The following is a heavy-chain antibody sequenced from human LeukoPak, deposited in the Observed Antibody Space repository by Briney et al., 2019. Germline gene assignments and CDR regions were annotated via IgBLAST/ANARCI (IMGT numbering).Heavy chain of an antibody. J-gene: IGHJ3*02. CDR3: ASLYSSGWGEAFDI. Sequence: SETLSLTCAVYGGSFSGYYWSWIRRPPGKGLEWVGYIYYSGSTYYNPSLKSRVTISVDTSKNQFSLKLSSVTAADTAVYYCASLYSSGWGEAFDIWGQGTMVTVSS. CDR1: GGSFSGYY. CDR2: IYYSGST. D-gene: IGHD6-19*01. V-gene: IGHV4-34*01.